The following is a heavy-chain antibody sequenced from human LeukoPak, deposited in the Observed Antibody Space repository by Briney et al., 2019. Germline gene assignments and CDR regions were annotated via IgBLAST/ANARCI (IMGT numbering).Heavy chain of an antibody. CDR2: IGAYNGNT. CDR3: ARAPYSGRYNVEVH. J-gene: IGHJ4*02. D-gene: IGHD1-26*01. Sequence: ASVEVSCKASGYTFSSYGVSWVRQAPGQGLEWMGWIGAYNGNTNYAQKFQGRVTMTTDTSTSTAYMELRSLRSDDTAVFYCARAPYSGRYNVEVHWGQGTLVTVSS. CDR1: GYTFSSYG. V-gene: IGHV1-18*01.